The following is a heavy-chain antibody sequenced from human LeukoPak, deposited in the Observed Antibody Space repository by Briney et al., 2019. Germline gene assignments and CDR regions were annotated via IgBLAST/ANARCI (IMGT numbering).Heavy chain of an antibody. CDR1: GGSISSYY. CDR3: ARVGDGYNYFPYYYMDF. CDR2: IYYRGST. Sequence: PSETLSLTCIVSGGSISSYYWSWIRQPPGKGLEWIGNIYYRGSTNYNPSLNSRVIMSVDTTNNQFSLRLSSVTAADTAIYYCARVGDGYNYFPYYYMDFWGKGTTVIVPS. J-gene: IGHJ6*03. V-gene: IGHV4-59*01. D-gene: IGHD5-24*01.